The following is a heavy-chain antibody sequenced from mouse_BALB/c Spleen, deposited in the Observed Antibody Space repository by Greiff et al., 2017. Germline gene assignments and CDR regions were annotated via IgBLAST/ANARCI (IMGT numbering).Heavy chain of an antibody. CDR3: ARDRSTARFAY. CDR1: GFTFSDYY. D-gene: IGHD1-2*01. Sequence: EVKLMESGGGLVKPGGSLKLSCAASGFTFSDYYMYWVRQTPEKRLEWVATISDGGSYTYYPDSVKGRFTISRDNAKNNLYLQMSSLKSEDTAMYYCARDRSTARFAYWGQGTLVTVSA. V-gene: IGHV5-4*02. CDR2: ISDGGSYT. J-gene: IGHJ3*01.